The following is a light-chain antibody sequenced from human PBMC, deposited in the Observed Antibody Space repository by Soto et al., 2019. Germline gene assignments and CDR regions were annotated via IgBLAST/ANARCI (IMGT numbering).Light chain of an antibody. CDR2: GAS. V-gene: IGKV3-20*01. J-gene: IGKJ5*01. CDR1: QSFRSN. Sequence: EIVMTQSPATLSVSPGERVTLSCRASQSFRSNLAWYQQKPCQAPRLLIPGASRRATGIPDRFSGAGSGTDFTLTISRLEPEDFALYYCQQHDILPITFGQGTRLEI. CDR3: QQHDILPIT.